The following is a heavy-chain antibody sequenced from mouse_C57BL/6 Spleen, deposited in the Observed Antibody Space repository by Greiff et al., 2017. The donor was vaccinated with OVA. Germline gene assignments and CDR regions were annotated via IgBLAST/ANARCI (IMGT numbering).Heavy chain of an antibody. CDR1: GYTFTSYW. CDR2: IYPGSGST. J-gene: IGHJ2*01. V-gene: IGHV1-55*01. CDR3: AINFSYYYGSSPYYFDY. D-gene: IGHD1-1*01. Sequence: QVQLQQPGAELVKPGASVKMSCKASGYTFTSYWITWVKQRPGQGLEWIGDIYPGSGSTNYNEKFKSKATLTVDTSSSTAYMQLSSLTSEDSAVYYCAINFSYYYGSSPYYFDYWGQGTTRTVSS.